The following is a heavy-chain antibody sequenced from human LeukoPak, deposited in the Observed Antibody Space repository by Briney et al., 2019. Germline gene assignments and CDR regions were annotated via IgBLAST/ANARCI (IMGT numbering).Heavy chain of an antibody. Sequence: SETLSLTCTVSGGSISSYFWSWIRQPPGQGLEWIGYIYDTGSTNYNPSLKSRVTISVDTSKNQFSLKLSSVTAADTAVYYCARDRFVGGSSWYATDSSFVYLGQGTLVTVSS. CDR2: IYDTGST. D-gene: IGHD6-13*01. J-gene: IGHJ4*02. CDR3: ARDRFVGGSSWYATDSSFVY. CDR1: GGSISSYF. V-gene: IGHV4-59*01.